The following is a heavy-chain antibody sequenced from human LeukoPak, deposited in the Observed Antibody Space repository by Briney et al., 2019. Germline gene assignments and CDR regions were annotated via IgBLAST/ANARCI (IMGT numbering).Heavy chain of an antibody. J-gene: IGHJ4*02. CDR2: INEDGSDK. Sequence: PGGSLRLSCVVSGFTFRSYWMNWVRQAPGKGLEWLANINEDGSDKWYVDSVEGRFTISRDNGKNSLYMHLNNLRLEDTAVYYCVRGMSTPGIDHWGQGTLVIVSS. CDR1: GFTFRSYW. D-gene: IGHD3-10*01. CDR3: VRGMSTPGIDH. V-gene: IGHV3-7*03.